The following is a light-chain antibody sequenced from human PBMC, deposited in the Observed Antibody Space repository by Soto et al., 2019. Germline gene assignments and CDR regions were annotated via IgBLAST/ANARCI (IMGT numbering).Light chain of an antibody. V-gene: IGKV3-20*01. CDR2: SVS. J-gene: IGKJ1*01. CDR1: QSVTSSS. CDR3: RQYGSSPWT. Sequence: EIVLTQSPGTLSSSPGERATLSCRASQSVTSSSLGWYQQKPGQAPRLLMHSVSSRATGIPDRFSGSGSGTHFTLNISRLEPEDFAVYYCRQYGSSPWTFGQGTKVEIK.